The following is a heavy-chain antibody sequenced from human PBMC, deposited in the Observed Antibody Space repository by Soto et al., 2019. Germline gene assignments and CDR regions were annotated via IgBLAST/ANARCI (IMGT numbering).Heavy chain of an antibody. V-gene: IGHV3-33*01. CDR2: IWYDGSNK. Sequence: QVQLVESGGGVVQPGRSLRLSCAASGSTFSSYGMHWVRQAPGKGLEWVAVIWYDGSNKYYADSVKGRFTISRDNSKNTLYLQMNSLRAEDTAVYYCAADLTYYYGSGSYYPDYYYYGMDVWGQGTTVTVSS. CDR3: AADLTYYYGSGSYYPDYYYYGMDV. CDR1: GSTFSSYG. D-gene: IGHD3-10*01. J-gene: IGHJ6*02.